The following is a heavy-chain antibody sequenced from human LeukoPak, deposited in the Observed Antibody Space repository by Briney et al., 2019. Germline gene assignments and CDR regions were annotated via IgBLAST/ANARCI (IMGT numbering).Heavy chain of an antibody. Sequence: SETLSLTCTVSGGSLSSHYWSWIRQPPGKGLEWIGHIYYSGDTNYNPSLKGRVTISIDTSKIHFSLKLSSVTAADTAVYYWARDTFGSGSYFRYWGQGTLVTVSS. CDR2: IYYSGDT. CDR3: ARDTFGSGSYFRY. J-gene: IGHJ4*02. V-gene: IGHV4-59*11. D-gene: IGHD3-10*01. CDR1: GGSLSSHY.